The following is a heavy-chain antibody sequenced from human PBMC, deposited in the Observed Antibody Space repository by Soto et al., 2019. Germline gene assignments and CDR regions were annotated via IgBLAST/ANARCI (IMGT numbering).Heavy chain of an antibody. CDR2: TYYRSKWYN. J-gene: IGHJ6*02. V-gene: IGHV6-1*01. Sequence: PSQTLSLTCAISGDSVSINSAAWNLIRQSPSRGLEWLGRTYYRSKWYNDYAVSVKSRITINPDTSKNQFSLQLNSVTPEDTAVYYCARETPLLWFGELEGMDVWGQGTTVTVSS. D-gene: IGHD3-10*01. CDR1: GDSVSINSAA. CDR3: ARETPLLWFGELEGMDV.